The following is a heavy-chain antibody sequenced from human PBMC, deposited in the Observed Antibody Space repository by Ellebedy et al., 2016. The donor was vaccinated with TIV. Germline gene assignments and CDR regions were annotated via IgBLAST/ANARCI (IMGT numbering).Heavy chain of an antibody. CDR2: ISGRDNTI. D-gene: IGHD2-8*01. Sequence: GGSLRLSXAASGFTFSDYYLTWIRQAPGKGLEWVSYISGRDNTIRYADSVKGRFTISRDNAKNSLYLQMDSLSADDTAVYYCATSHNGFLNWGQGILVTVSS. J-gene: IGHJ4*02. V-gene: IGHV3-11*04. CDR3: ATSHNGFLN. CDR1: GFTFSDYY.